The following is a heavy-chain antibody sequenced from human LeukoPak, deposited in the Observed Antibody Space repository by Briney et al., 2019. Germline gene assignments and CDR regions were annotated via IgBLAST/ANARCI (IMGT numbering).Heavy chain of an antibody. CDR2: IKQDGSEK. D-gene: IGHD4-17*01. J-gene: IGHJ4*02. CDR3: ARPNDYGDYTRY. Sequence: PGGPPRLSCAASGFPFSSHAMSWVRQAPGKGLEWVANIKQDGSEKYYVDSVKGRFTISRDNAKNSLYLQMNSLRAEDTAVYYCARPNDYGDYTRYWGQGTLVTVSS. V-gene: IGHV3-7*01. CDR1: GFPFSSHA.